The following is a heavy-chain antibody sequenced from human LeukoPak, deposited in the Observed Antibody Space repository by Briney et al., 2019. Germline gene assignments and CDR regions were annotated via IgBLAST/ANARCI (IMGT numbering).Heavy chain of an antibody. CDR3: AKGTGYSSGWYFDY. CDR2: ISWNGGSI. D-gene: IGHD6-19*01. J-gene: IGHJ4*02. CDR1: GFTFDDYA. Sequence: PGGSLRLSCAASGFTFDDYAMHWVRQAPGKGLEWVSGISWNGGSIGYADSVKGRFTISRDNAKNSLYLQMNSLRAEDTALYYCAKGTGYSSGWYFDYWGQGTLVTVSS. V-gene: IGHV3-9*01.